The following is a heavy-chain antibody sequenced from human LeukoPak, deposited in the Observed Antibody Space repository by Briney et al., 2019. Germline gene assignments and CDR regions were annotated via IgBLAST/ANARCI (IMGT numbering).Heavy chain of an antibody. J-gene: IGHJ4*02. V-gene: IGHV4-34*01. CDR2: INHSGST. CDR1: GGSFSGYY. Sequence: SETLSLTCAVYGGSFSGYYWSWIRQPPGKGLEWIGEINHSGSTNYNPSLKSRVTISVETSKNQFSLKLSPVTAADTGVYYCARGVTTHDYWGQGTLVTVSS. D-gene: IGHD4-17*01. CDR3: ARGVTTHDY.